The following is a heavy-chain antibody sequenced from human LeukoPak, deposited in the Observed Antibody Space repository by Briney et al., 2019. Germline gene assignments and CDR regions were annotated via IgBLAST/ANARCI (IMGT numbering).Heavy chain of an antibody. CDR3: AKVYSSRGTFDY. D-gene: IGHD6-13*01. V-gene: IGHV3-23*01. CDR1: GCTFSSYA. Sequence: GGSLRLSCAASGCTFSSYAMSWVRQAPGKGLEWVSAISGSGGSTYYADSVKGRFTISRDNSKNTLYLQMNSLRAEDTAVYYCAKVYSSRGTFDYWGQGTLVTVSS. J-gene: IGHJ4*02. CDR2: ISGSGGST.